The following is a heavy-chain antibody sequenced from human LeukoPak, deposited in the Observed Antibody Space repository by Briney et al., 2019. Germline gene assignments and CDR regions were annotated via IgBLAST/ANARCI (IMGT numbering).Heavy chain of an antibody. CDR1: GFTFSSYA. CDR2: ISGSGGST. D-gene: IGHD2-15*01. CDR3: AKAKKYCSGGSCYYFDY. Sequence: GVSLRLSCAASGFTFSSYAMSWVRQAPGKGLEWVSAISGSGGSTYYADSVKGRFTISRDNSKNTLYLQMNSLRAEDTAVYYCAKAKKYCSGGSCYYFDYWGQGTLVTVSS. J-gene: IGHJ4*02. V-gene: IGHV3-23*01.